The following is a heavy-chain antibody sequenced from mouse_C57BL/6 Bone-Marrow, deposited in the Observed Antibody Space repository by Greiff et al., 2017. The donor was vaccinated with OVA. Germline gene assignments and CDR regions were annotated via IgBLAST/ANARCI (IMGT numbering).Heavy chain of an antibody. V-gene: IGHV1-50*01. CDR1: GYTFTSYW. CDR3: ARFLITTVVHWYFDV. J-gene: IGHJ1*03. D-gene: IGHD1-1*01. Sequence: VQLQQPGAELVKSGASVKLSCKASGYTFTSYWMQWVKQRPGQGLEWIGEIDPSDSYTNYNQKFKGKATLTVDTSSSTAYMQLSSLTSEDSAVYYCARFLITTVVHWYFDVWGTGTTVTVSS. CDR2: IDPSDSYT.